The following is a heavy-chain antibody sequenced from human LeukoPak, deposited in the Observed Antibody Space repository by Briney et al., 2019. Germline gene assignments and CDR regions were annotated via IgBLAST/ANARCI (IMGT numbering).Heavy chain of an antibody. CDR2: MNPNSGST. Sequence: ASVKVSCKASGYTFTSYDINWVRQATGQGLEWMGWMNPNSGSTGYAQKFQGRVTMTRNTSISTAYMELSSLRSEDTAVYYCARGLRDYVWGSYRYVTWFDPWGQGTLVTVSS. V-gene: IGHV1-8*01. CDR3: ARGLRDYVWGSYRYVTWFDP. CDR1: GYTFTSYD. D-gene: IGHD3-16*02. J-gene: IGHJ5*02.